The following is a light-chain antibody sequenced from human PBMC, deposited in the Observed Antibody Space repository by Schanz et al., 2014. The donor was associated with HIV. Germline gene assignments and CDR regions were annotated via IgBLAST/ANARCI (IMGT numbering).Light chain of an antibody. CDR3: GSYGGRDNMV. J-gene: IGLJ3*02. Sequence: QSALTQPASVSGSPGQSITISCTGTSSDVGSYNLVSWYQQHPGKAPKLMIYDVSDRPSGVSDRFSGSKSGNTASLTFSGLQADDEADYYCGSYGGRDNMVFGGGTKLTVL. V-gene: IGLV2-23*02. CDR2: DVS. CDR1: SSDVGSYNL.